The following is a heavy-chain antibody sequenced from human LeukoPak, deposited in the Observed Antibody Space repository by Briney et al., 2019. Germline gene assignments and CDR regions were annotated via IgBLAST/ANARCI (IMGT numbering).Heavy chain of an antibody. J-gene: IGHJ4*02. CDR2: IRYDGNNK. CDR1: GFTFSTYG. CDR3: AKIEGKYQLANVPDH. D-gene: IGHD2-2*01. Sequence: PGGSLKLSCAASGFTFSTYGMHWVRQAPGKGLEWVAFIRYDGNNKYYADFVKGRFTISRDNSKNTLYLHMNSLRTEDTAVYYCAKIEGKYQLANVPDHWGQGTLVIVSS. V-gene: IGHV3-30*02.